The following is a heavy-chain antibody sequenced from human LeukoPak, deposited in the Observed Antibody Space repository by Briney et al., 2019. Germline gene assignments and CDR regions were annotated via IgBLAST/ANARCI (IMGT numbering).Heavy chain of an antibody. CDR3: ARDSSDVLTGYYHF. V-gene: IGHV1-2*02. D-gene: IGHD3-9*01. CDR2: INPNSGRT. CDR1: GYTFNDHY. J-gene: IGHJ4*02. Sequence: ASVKVSCKTSGYTFNDHYVHWVRQAPGQGLEWMGWINPNSGRTNYAPKFQGRVTLTTDTSISTAYMELSSLISGDTALYFCARDSSDVLTGYYHFWGQGTLVTVSS.